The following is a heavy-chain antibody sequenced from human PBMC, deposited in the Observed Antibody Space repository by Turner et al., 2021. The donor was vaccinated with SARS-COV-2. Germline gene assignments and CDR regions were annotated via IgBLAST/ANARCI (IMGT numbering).Heavy chain of an antibody. CDR1: EFTVSSGY. D-gene: IGHD5-18*01. V-gene: IGHV3-66*04. J-gene: IGHJ4*02. Sequence: EVQLVESGGSFVQPGGPLRLSRAASEFTVSSGYMSWVRQAPGKGLEWVSVISSGGRPYYANSVKGRFTISRDNSKHTLYLQMNSLRAEDTAVYYCARQLWLRGGFDYWGQGTLVTVSS. CDR3: ARQLWLRGGFDY. CDR2: ISSGGRP.